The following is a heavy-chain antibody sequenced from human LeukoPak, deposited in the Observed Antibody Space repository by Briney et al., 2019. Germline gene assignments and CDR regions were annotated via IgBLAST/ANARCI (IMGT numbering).Heavy chain of an antibody. Sequence: KPSETLSLTCTVSGGSISSHYWSWIQQPPGKGLEWIGYIYYSGSTNYNPSLKSRVTISVDTSKDQFSLKVNSVTAADTAVYYCARIEGDNSLNFWGPGTLVTVSS. D-gene: IGHD3-16*01. V-gene: IGHV4-59*08. CDR2: IYYSGST. J-gene: IGHJ4*02. CDR3: ARIEGDNSLNF. CDR1: GGSISSHY.